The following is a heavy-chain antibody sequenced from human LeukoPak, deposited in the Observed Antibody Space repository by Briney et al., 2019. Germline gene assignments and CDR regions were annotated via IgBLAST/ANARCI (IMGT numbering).Heavy chain of an antibody. V-gene: IGHV5-51*01. J-gene: IGHJ4*02. CDR1: GYSFTSYW. CDR3: ARGPPAEIIPFDY. Sequence: GQSLKISCKGSGYSFTSYWIGWVRQMPGKGLEWMGIIYPGDSDTRYSPSFQGQVTISADKSISTAYLQWSSLKASDTAMYYCARGPPAEIIPFDYWGQGTLVTVSS. D-gene: IGHD3-10*01. CDR2: IYPGDSDT.